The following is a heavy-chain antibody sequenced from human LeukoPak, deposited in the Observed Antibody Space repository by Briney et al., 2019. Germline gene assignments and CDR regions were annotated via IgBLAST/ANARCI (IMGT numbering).Heavy chain of an antibody. D-gene: IGHD1-1*01. Sequence: GRSLRLSCAASGFTFSSYAMHWVRQAPGKGLEWVAVISYDGSNKYYADFVKGRFTISRDNSKNTLYLQMNSLRAEDTAVYYCARDPLGTRPGFDYWGQGTLVTVSS. J-gene: IGHJ4*02. CDR3: ARDPLGTRPGFDY. CDR2: ISYDGSNK. CDR1: GFTFSSYA. V-gene: IGHV3-30*04.